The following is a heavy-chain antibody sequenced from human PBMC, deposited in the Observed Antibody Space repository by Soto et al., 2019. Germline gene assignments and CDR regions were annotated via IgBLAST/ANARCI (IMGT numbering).Heavy chain of an antibody. Sequence: VQLVESGGGLVKPGGSLRLSCAASGFTFSSYAMHWVRQAPGKGLEWVAVISYDGSNKYYADSVKGRFTISRDNSKNTLYLQMNSLRAEDTAVYYCATSRPATARLKTFDYWGQGTLVTVSS. J-gene: IGHJ4*02. D-gene: IGHD2-15*01. V-gene: IGHV3-30-3*01. CDR1: GFTFSSYA. CDR2: ISYDGSNK. CDR3: ATSRPATARLKTFDY.